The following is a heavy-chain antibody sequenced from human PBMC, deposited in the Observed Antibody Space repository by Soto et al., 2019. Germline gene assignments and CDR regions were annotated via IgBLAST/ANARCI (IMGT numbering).Heavy chain of an antibody. V-gene: IGHV1-18*01. J-gene: IGHJ4*02. CDR2: ISAYNGNT. CDR3: AREYSSSWYVFDY. Sequence: GGSMKVSRKASGFTFSSYWISWVRQAPGQGLEWMGWISAYNGNTNYAQKLQGRVTMTTDTSTSTAYMELRSLRSDDTAVYYCAREYSSSWYVFDYWGQGTLVTVSS. D-gene: IGHD6-13*01. CDR1: GFTFSSYW.